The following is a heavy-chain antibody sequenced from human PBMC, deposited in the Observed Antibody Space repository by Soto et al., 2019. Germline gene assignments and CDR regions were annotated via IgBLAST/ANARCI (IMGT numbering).Heavy chain of an antibody. Sequence: GGTCGIKEKSWFRQAPGKGLEWVGFIRSKAYGGTTEYAASVKGRFTISRDDSKSIAYLQMNSLKTEDTAVYYCVRRYFDWLLFPDYWGQGTLVTVS. CDR3: VRRYFDWLLFPDY. CDR1: GGTCGIKE. V-gene: IGHV3-49*03. CDR2: IRSKAYGGTT. D-gene: IGHD3-9*01. J-gene: IGHJ4*02.